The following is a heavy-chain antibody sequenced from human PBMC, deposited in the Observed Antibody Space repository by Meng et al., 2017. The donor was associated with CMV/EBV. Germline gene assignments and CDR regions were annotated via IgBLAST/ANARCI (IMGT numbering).Heavy chain of an antibody. CDR2: ISSSSSTI. CDR1: GFTFSSYS. J-gene: IGHJ5*02. Sequence: GESLKISCAASGFTFSSYSMNWVRQAPGKGLEWVSYISSSSSTIYYADSVKGRFTISRDNAKNSLYLQMNSLGAEDTAVYYCAAYGDYNWFDPWGQGTLVTVSS. D-gene: IGHD4-17*01. CDR3: AAYGDYNWFDP. V-gene: IGHV3-48*04.